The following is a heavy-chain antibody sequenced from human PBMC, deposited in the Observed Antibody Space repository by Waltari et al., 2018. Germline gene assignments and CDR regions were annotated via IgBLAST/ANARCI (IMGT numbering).Heavy chain of an antibody. CDR2: IYYTGST. D-gene: IGHD3-3*01. Sequence: QVQLQESGPGLVKPSETLSLTCAVSGDSITNGRYSWAWIRQTPGKGLEWIGTIYYTGSTYYNPSLKSRVTISQHMSTNQFSLKLNSVSAADTAVYYCARQLWSGYFDRCDYWGQGTAVTVSS. CDR3: ARQLWSGYFDRCDY. V-gene: IGHV4-39*01. J-gene: IGHJ4*02. CDR1: GDSITNGRYS.